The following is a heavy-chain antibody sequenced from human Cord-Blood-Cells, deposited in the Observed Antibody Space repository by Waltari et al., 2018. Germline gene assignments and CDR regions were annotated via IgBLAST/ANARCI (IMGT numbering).Heavy chain of an antibody. CDR1: GGSFRGYY. CDR2: IKHSGST. Sequence: QVQLQQWGAGLLKPSETLSLTCAVYGGSFRGYYWSWIRQPPGTGREGIGEIKHSGSTNYNPSLKSRVTISVDTSKNQFSLKLSSVTAADTAVYYCARGYRHRPREFVVVTAIPHAFDIWGQGTMVTVSS. D-gene: IGHD2-21*02. V-gene: IGHV4-34*01. J-gene: IGHJ3*02. CDR3: ARGYRHRPREFVVVTAIPHAFDI.